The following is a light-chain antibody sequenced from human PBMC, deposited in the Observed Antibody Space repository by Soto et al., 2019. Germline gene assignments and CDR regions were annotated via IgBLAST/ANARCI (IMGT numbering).Light chain of an antibody. CDR2: DAS. CDR1: QSVSTY. Sequence: EIVLTQSPATLSLSPGERATLSCRASQSVSTYLAWYQQKPGLAPRLLLYDASNRATGIPARISGSGSGTDFTLTISYLEPEDFAVYYCQQRSTWPLITFGQGTRLEIK. V-gene: IGKV3-11*01. CDR3: QQRSTWPLIT. J-gene: IGKJ5*01.